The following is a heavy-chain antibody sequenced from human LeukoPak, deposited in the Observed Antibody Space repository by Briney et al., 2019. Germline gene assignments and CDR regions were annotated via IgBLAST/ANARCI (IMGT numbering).Heavy chain of an antibody. CDR2: IYYSGST. Sequence: SETLSLTRTVSGGSISSGDYYWSWIRQPPGKGLEWIGYIYYSGSTYYNPSLKSRVTISVDTSKNQFSLKLSSVTAADTAVYYCARGGRGYSGYDHDYWGQGTLVTVSS. CDR3: ARGGRGYSGYDHDY. D-gene: IGHD5-12*01. CDR1: GGSISSGDYY. J-gene: IGHJ4*02. V-gene: IGHV4-30-4*02.